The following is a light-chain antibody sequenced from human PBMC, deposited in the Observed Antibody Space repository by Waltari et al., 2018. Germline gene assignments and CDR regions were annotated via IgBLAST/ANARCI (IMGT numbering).Light chain of an antibody. CDR2: AAS. V-gene: IGKV1-9*01. CDR1: QGIRNY. J-gene: IGKJ1*01. CDR3: QQLNSYQCT. Sequence: IQLTQSPSSLSASVGDRVTITCRASQGIRNYLAWYKQKPGKAPKLLIYAASTLQSGVPSRFSGSGSGTDFTLTISSLQPEDFATYYCQQLNSYQCTFGQGTKVEIK.